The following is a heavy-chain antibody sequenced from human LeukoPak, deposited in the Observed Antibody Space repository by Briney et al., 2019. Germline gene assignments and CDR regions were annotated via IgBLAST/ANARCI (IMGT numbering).Heavy chain of an antibody. CDR1: GYTFTGYY. Sequence: ASVKVSCKASGYTFTGYYMHWVRQAPGQGLEWMGWINPNSGGTNYAQKLQGRVTMTTDTSTSTAYMELRSLRSDDTAVYYCARVTAAGREEYYFDYWGQGTLVTVSS. D-gene: IGHD6-13*01. CDR3: ARVTAAGREEYYFDY. V-gene: IGHV1-2*02. J-gene: IGHJ4*02. CDR2: INPNSGGT.